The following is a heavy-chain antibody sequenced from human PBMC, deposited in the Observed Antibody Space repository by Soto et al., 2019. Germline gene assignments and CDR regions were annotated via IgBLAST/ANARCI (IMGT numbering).Heavy chain of an antibody. D-gene: IGHD4-17*01. CDR1: GYSISSGYS. V-gene: IGHV4-38-2*01. Sequence: SETLSLTCAVSGYSISSGYSWGWIRQPPGKGLEWIGSIYHSGSTYYNPSLKSRVTISVDTSKNQFSLKVSSVTAADTAVYYCARASGTTVTTNFDYWGQGTLVTVS. CDR3: ARASGTTVTTNFDY. CDR2: IYHSGST. J-gene: IGHJ4*02.